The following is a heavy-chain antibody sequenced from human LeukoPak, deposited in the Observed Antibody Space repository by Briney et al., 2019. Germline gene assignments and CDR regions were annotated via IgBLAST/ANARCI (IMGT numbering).Heavy chain of an antibody. J-gene: IGHJ5*02. D-gene: IGHD5/OR15-5a*01. CDR1: GGSISSNTYY. V-gene: IGHV4-39*01. CDR2: IHYSGST. CDR3: ATSDTVSTYNWFDP. Sequence: SETLSLTCTVSGGSISSNTYYWGWIRRPPGKGLEWIGNIHYSGSTYYNPSLKSRVTISVDTSKNQFSLNLSSLTAADTAVYYCATSDTVSTYNWFDPWGQGTLVTVYS.